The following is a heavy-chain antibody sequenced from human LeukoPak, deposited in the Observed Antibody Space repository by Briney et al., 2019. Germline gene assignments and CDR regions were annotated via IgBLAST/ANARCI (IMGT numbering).Heavy chain of an antibody. J-gene: IGHJ6*02. CDR3: ARVLYYYYGMDV. Sequence: SETLSLTCAVYGGSFSGYYWSWIRQPPGKGLEWIGKINHSGSTNYNPSLKSRVTISVDTSKNQFSLKLSSVTAADTAVYYCARVLYYYYGMDVWGQGTTVTVSS. V-gene: IGHV4-34*01. CDR1: GGSFSGYY. CDR2: INHSGST.